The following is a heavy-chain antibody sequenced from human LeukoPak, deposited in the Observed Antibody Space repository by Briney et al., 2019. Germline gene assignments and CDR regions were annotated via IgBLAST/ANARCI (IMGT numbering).Heavy chain of an antibody. CDR3: ARSVAGTSYYFDY. CDR1: GGSFSGYY. V-gene: IGHV4-34*01. D-gene: IGHD6-19*01. CDR2: INHSGST. Sequence: SGTLSLTCAVYGGSFSGYYWSWIRQPPGKGLEWIGEINHSGSTNYNPSLKSRVTISVDTSKNQFSLKLSSVTAADTAVYYCARSVAGTSYYFDYWGQGTLVTVSS. J-gene: IGHJ4*02.